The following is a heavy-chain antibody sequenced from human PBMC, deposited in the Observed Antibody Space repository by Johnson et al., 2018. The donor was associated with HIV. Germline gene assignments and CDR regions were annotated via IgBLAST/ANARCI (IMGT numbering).Heavy chain of an antibody. J-gene: IGHJ3*02. CDR1: GFTFSSYG. Sequence: QMLLVESGGGVVQPGRSLRLSCAASGFTFSSYGMHWVRQAPGKGLEWVAVIWYDGSNKYYADSVKGRFTISRDNSKNTLYLQMNSLRAEDTAVYYCAREGEYSSSLYAFDIWGQGTMVTVSS. CDR3: AREGEYSSSLYAFDI. D-gene: IGHD6-13*01. V-gene: IGHV3-30*19. CDR2: IWYDGSNK.